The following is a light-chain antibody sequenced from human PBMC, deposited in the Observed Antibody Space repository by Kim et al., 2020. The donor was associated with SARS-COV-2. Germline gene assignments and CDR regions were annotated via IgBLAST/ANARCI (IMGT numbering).Light chain of an antibody. CDR2: GKN. CDR1: SLRSYY. CDR3: NSRDNSGNHRV. V-gene: IGLV3-19*01. J-gene: IGLJ3*02. Sequence: SSELTQDPAVSVALGQTVRITCQGDSLRSYYASWYQQKTGQAPVLVIYGKNNRPSGIPDRFSGSSSGNTASLTITGAQAEDEADYYCNSRDNSGNHRVFGGGTKLTVL.